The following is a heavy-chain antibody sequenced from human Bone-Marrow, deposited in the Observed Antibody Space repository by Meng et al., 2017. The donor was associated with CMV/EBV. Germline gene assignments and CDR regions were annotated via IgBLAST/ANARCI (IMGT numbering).Heavy chain of an antibody. CDR2: FIPILNRA. D-gene: IGHD3-22*01. CDR3: ARSPSILVGHSEIDL. V-gene: IGHV1-69*02. CDR1: GYTFTGYY. J-gene: IGHJ5*02. Sequence: SVKVSCKASGYTFTGYYMHWVRRAPGQALEWMGTFIPILNRAEYARKFQGRVKISADKSSTTTHLELSSLTSGDTAVYYCARSPSILVGHSEIDLWGQGTLVTVSS.